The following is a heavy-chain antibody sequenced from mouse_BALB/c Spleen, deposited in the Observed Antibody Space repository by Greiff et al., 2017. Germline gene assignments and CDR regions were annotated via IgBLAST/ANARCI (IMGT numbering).Heavy chain of an antibody. V-gene: IGHV1S81*02. D-gene: IGHD1-1*01. Sequence: VQLQQSGAELVKPGASVKLSCKASGYTFTSYYMYWVKQRPGQGLEWIGGINPSNGGTNFNEKFKSKATLTVDKSSSTAYMQLSSLTSEDSAVYYCTRGDYYGSSYFDYWGQGTTLTVSS. J-gene: IGHJ2*01. CDR3: TRGDYYGSSYFDY. CDR2: INPSNGGT. CDR1: GYTFTSYY.